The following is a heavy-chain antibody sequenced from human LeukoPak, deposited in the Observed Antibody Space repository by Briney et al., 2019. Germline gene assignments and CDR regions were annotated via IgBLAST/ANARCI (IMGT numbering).Heavy chain of an antibody. CDR1: GYSISSGYY. V-gene: IGHV4-61*01. Sequence: SETLSLTCTVSGYSISSGYYWSWIRQPPGKGLEWIGYIYYTGSTNYIPSLKSRVTISLDTSKNQFSLKLTSVTAADTAVYYCARGSPGIPVSHWGQGALVTVSS. CDR2: IYYTGST. CDR3: ARGSPGIPVSH. J-gene: IGHJ4*02. D-gene: IGHD6-19*01.